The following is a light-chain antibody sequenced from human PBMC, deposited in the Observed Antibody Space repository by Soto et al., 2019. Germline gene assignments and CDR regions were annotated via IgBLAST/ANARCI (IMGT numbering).Light chain of an antibody. CDR3: SSYTSGSTPWV. CDR2: DVS. J-gene: IGLJ1*01. V-gene: IGLV2-14*03. Sequence: QSVLTQPTSLSGSPGQSIIISCTGTSSDVGNYNYVSWYQHHPGKAPKLMICDVSDRPSGVSNRFSGSKSGNTASLTISGLQAEDEADYYCSSYTSGSTPWVFGTGTKVTVL. CDR1: SSDVGNYNY.